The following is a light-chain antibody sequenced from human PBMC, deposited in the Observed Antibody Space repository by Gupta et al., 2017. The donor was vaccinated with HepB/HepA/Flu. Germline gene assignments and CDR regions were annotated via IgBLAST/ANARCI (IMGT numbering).Light chain of an antibody. V-gene: IGLV3-21*02. J-gene: IGLJ1*01. CDR3: QVWDSSSDHYV. CDR2: DDR. Sequence: SYVLTQSPSVSVAPGQTAGITCGGNNIGSKGVHWYQQKPGQAPVLAVYDDRDRPSGIPERFSGSNSGNTATLTISRVEAGDEADYYCQVWDSSSDHYVFGSGTKVTVL. CDR1: NIGSKG.